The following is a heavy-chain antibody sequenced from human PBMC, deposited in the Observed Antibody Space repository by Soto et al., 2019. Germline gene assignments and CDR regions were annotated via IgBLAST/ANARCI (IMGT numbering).Heavy chain of an antibody. CDR1: GFSLSTSGVG. Sequence: QITLKESGPPLVKPTQTLTLTCTFSGFSLSTSGVGVGWIRQPPGKALEWLALIYWDDDKRYSPSLKSRLTITKDSSKNQVDLTMTNMDPVDTATYYGAHSRSYYDILTGYSPGYFDYWGQGTLVTVSS. CDR3: AHSRSYYDILTGYSPGYFDY. CDR2: IYWDDDK. V-gene: IGHV2-5*02. D-gene: IGHD3-9*01. J-gene: IGHJ4*02.